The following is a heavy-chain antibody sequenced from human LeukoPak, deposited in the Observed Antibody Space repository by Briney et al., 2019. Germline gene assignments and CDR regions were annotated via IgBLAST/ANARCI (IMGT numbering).Heavy chain of an antibody. J-gene: IGHJ4*01. CDR3: SRSLEY. Sequence: GGSLRLSCTASGFTFSHYWMDWVRQAPGKGLEWVANINQDGSVKYYVDSVKGRFTISRDNTKNSLSLRTDSLRDDDTAVYYCSRSLEYSGQGTLVTVSS. CDR2: INQDGSVK. V-gene: IGHV3-7*01. CDR1: GFTFSHYW.